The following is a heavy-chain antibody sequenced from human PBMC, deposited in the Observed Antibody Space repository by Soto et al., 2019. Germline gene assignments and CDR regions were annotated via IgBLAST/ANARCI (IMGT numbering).Heavy chain of an antibody. Sequence: QVQLVQSGAEVKKPGASVKVSCKASGYTFTSYGISWVRQAPGQGLEWMGWISAYNGNTNYAQKLQGRVTMTTDTSTSTAYMELRSLRYDDTAVYYCARARTYYYASSGSTPDYWGQGTLVTVSS. J-gene: IGHJ4*02. CDR1: GYTFTSYG. CDR3: ARARTYYYASSGSTPDY. V-gene: IGHV1-18*01. D-gene: IGHD3-22*01. CDR2: ISAYNGNT.